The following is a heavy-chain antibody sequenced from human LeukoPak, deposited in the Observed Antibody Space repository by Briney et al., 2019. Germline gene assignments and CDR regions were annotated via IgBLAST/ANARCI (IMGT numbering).Heavy chain of an antibody. CDR1: GYTFTSYD. Sequence: ASVKVSCKASGYTFTSYDINWVRQATGQGLEWMGWMNTNSGNTGYAQKFQGRVTMTRNTSISTAYMELSSLRSEDTAVYYCARGSYYDSSGSHNWFDPWGQGTLVTVSS. CDR2: MNTNSGNT. J-gene: IGHJ5*02. D-gene: IGHD3-22*01. V-gene: IGHV1-8*01. CDR3: ARGSYYDSSGSHNWFDP.